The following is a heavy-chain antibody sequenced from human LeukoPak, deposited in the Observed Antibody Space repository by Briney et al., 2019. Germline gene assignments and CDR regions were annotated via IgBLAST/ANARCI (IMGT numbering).Heavy chain of an antibody. Sequence: GGSLRLSCAASGFTFSSYWMSWVRQAPGKGLEWVANIKQDGSEKYYVDSVKGRFTISRDNAKNSLCLQMNSLRAEDTAVYYCARDVPSLRYFDWLPSYYYYYMDVWGKGTTVTVSS. CDR3: ARDVPSLRYFDWLPSYYYYYMDV. CDR2: IKQDGSEK. V-gene: IGHV3-7*01. CDR1: GFTFSSYW. J-gene: IGHJ6*03. D-gene: IGHD3-9*01.